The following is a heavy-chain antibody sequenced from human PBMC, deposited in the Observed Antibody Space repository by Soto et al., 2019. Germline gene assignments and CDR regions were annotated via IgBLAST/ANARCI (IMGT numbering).Heavy chain of an antibody. CDR1: GYTLPSYY. Sequence: QVQLMQSGAEVEKPGASVKLSCKASGYTLPSYYIHWVRQAPGQGLDWMGMINPSTGVTTYAQEFQGRLTLTKDPSTIASTNTFYMQLSGLRSDDTAVYYCVRRDFGDYDYFDYWGQGTLVTISS. D-gene: IGHD4-17*01. V-gene: IGHV1-46*01. CDR2: INPSTGVT. J-gene: IGHJ4*02. CDR3: VRRDFGDYDYFDY.